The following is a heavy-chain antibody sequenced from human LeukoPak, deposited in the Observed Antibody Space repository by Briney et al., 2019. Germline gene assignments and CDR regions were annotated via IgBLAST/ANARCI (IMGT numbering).Heavy chain of an antibody. CDR1: GFTFSTYW. CDR2: IRNDGTTT. CDR3: VRLYKIEGADL. V-gene: IGHV3-74*01. Sequence: GESLRLSCAASGFTFSTYWMHLVRQTPGKGLVWVSSIRNDGTTTNYADSVKGRFTISRDNAKNTLYLQMNSLRAEDTAVYYCVRLYKIEGADLWGRGTLVTVSS. J-gene: IGHJ2*01. D-gene: IGHD1-14*01.